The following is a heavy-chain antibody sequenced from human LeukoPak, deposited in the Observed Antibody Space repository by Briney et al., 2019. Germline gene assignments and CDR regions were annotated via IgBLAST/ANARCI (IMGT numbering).Heavy chain of an antibody. CDR1: GFAVSSNH. V-gene: IGHV3-53*01. D-gene: IGHD3-3*01. Sequence: PGGSLRLSCAASGFAVSSNHMNWVRQSPGKGLEWVPVIFNGGSTCYADAVKGRYTISRDNSKNSLYLQMNSLRAEDTAVYYCAAGLRFLEWSPFDYWGQGALVTVSS. CDR3: AAGLRFLEWSPFDY. CDR2: IFNGGST. J-gene: IGHJ4*02.